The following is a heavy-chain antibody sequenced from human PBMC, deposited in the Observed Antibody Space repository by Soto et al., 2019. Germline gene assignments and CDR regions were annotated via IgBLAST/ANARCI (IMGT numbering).Heavy chain of an antibody. Sequence: GESLKISFKGSGYSFTSYLICWVRQMPGKGLEWMGIIYPGDSDTRYSPSFQGQVTISADKSISTAYLQWSSLKASDTAMYYCASTSHYYYSGMDVLGQGTTVTVCS. CDR2: IYPGDSDT. J-gene: IGHJ6*02. V-gene: IGHV5-51*01. CDR1: GYSFTSYL. CDR3: ASTSHYYYSGMDV.